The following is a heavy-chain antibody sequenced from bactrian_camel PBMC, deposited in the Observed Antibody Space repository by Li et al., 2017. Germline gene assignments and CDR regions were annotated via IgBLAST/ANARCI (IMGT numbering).Heavy chain of an antibody. CDR2: VNEGGSTT. CDR1: GFTFSSYY. J-gene: IGHJ4*01. V-gene: IGHV3-2*01. Sequence: QVQLVESGGGLVQPGGSLRLSCAASGFTFSSYYMTWVRQAPGMGLEWVASVNEGGSTTDYADSVKGRFTISRDNAKNTLYLQMNSLKTEDTAVHYCATRRGSWYLYWGKGTQVTVS. CDR3: ATRRGSWYLY. D-gene: IGHD6*01.